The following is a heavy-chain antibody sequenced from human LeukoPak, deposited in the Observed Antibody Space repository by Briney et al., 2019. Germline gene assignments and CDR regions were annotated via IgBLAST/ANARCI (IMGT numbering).Heavy chain of an antibody. D-gene: IGHD2-8*01. CDR2: IYYGGNT. V-gene: IGHV4-31*03. J-gene: IGHJ4*02. CDR3: ARADGVVRRYYFDC. Sequence: SETLSLTCTVSGASISSGGYYWSWIRQHPGKGLEWIGYIYYGGNTYYNPSLKSRITISVDTSKNQFSPELSSVTAADTAVYYCARADGVVRRYYFDCWGQGIMVTASS. CDR1: GASISSGGYY.